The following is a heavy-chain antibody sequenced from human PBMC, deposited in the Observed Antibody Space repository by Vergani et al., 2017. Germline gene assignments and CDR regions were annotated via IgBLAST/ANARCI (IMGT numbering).Heavy chain of an antibody. CDR3: VKVAGSYENFFDS. CDR2: LTGGGGST. D-gene: IGHD1-26*01. J-gene: IGHJ4*02. V-gene: IGHV3-23*01. Sequence: EVQLLESGGSLKQPGGSVRLSCVASGFTFSTYAMHWVRQAPGKGLEWVSALTGGGGSTYYADSFKGRFIISRDNSRDTLYLQMNSLGPEDTATYYCVKVAGSYENFFDSWGQGTMVTVSS. CDR1: GFTFSTYA.